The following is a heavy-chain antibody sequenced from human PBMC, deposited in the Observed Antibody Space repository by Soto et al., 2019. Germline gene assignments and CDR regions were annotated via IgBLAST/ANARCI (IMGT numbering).Heavy chain of an antibody. CDR1: GCTFTSYG. CDR3: ARDSLQCYGSGSYSNYYGMDV. Sequence: GASVKVCCKASGCTFTSYGISWVRQAPGQGLEWMGWISAYNGNTNYAQKLQGRVTMTTDTSTSTAYMELRSLRSDDTAVYYCARDSLQCYGSGSYSNYYGMDVWGQGTTVTVS. J-gene: IGHJ6*02. CDR2: ISAYNGNT. V-gene: IGHV1-18*01. D-gene: IGHD3-10*01.